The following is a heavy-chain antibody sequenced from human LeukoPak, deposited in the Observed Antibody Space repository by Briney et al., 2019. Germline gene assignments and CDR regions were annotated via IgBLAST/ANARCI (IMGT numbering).Heavy chain of an antibody. V-gene: IGHV1-69*05. Sequence: SVKVSCKASGGTFNGYAISWVRQAPGQGLEWMGGIMPLFGTANYAQEFQGRVTFTTDESASTAYMEVSSLRSEDTAVYYCASGSLGDGYGVGDYYQYMDVWGKGTTVTVSS. J-gene: IGHJ6*03. D-gene: IGHD5-24*01. CDR1: GGTFNGYA. CDR3: ASGSLGDGYGVGDYYQYMDV. CDR2: IMPLFGTA.